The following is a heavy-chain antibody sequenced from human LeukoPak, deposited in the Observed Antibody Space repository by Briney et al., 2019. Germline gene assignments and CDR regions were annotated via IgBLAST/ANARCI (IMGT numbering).Heavy chain of an antibody. D-gene: IGHD6-6*01. J-gene: IGHJ4*02. CDR2: IYSSGST. CDR3: ARDKFSVSRSTPYHFDS. Sequence: SETLSLTCTVSGGSISSYYWSWIRQAPGKGLEWIGYIYSSGSTKYNPSLKSRVTISVDTSKNQFSLKLNSVTAADTAVYYCARDKFSVSRSTPYHFDSWGQGTLVIVSS. V-gene: IGHV4-59*12. CDR1: GGSISSYY.